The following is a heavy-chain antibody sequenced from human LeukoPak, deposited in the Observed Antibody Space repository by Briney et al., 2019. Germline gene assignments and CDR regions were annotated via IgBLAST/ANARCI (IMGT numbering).Heavy chain of an antibody. D-gene: IGHD6-19*01. CDR1: VFTFSNYW. J-gene: IGHJ5*02. Sequence: GGSLRLSCAASVFTFSNYWMSWVRQAPGKGLEGVASIKQDGSETYYVDSVKGRFTISRDNAKNSLYLQTNSLRAEDTAVYYCARHRSSGWYLTPGFDPWGQGTLVTVSS. V-gene: IGHV3-7*04. CDR3: ARHRSSGWYLTPGFDP. CDR2: IKQDGSET.